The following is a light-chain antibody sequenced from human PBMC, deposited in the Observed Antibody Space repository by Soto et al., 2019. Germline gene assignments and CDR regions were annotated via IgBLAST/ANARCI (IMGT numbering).Light chain of an antibody. Sequence: IVLTQSPGTLSLSPGERATLSCRASQSISSSYLAWYQQKPGQAPRLLIYGASTRASGIPVRFSGSGSGTVFTPTISRLEPEDFAVYYCQQYGNSPITFGQGTRLEIK. CDR2: GAS. V-gene: IGKV3-20*01. J-gene: IGKJ5*01. CDR1: QSISSSY. CDR3: QQYGNSPIT.